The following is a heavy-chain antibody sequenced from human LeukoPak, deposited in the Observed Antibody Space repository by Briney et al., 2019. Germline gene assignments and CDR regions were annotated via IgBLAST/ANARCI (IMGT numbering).Heavy chain of an antibody. V-gene: IGHV4-30-4*07. D-gene: IGHD1/OR15-1a*01. CDR1: GGSISSGGYS. CDR3: ARQASLRVGTRTRRYYFDY. CDR2: IYYSGST. J-gene: IGHJ4*02. Sequence: ASETLSLTCAVSGGSISSGGYSWSWIRQPPGKGLEWIGYIYYSGSTYYNPSLKSRVTISVDTSKNQFSLKLSSVTAADTAVYYCARQASLRVGTRTRRYYFDYWGQGTLVTVSS.